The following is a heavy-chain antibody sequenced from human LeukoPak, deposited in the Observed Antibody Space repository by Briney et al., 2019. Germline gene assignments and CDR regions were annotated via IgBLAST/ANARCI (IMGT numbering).Heavy chain of an antibody. V-gene: IGHV4-59*01. Sequence: SETLSLTCTVSGGSISSYYWSWIRQPPGKGLEWIGYIYYSGSTNYNPSLKSRVTISVDTSKNQFSLKLSSVTAADPAVYYCARGSVVRKGDYYYGMDVWGQGTTVTVSS. D-gene: IGHD2-15*01. CDR1: GGSISSYY. CDR2: IYYSGST. CDR3: ARGSVVRKGDYYYGMDV. J-gene: IGHJ6*02.